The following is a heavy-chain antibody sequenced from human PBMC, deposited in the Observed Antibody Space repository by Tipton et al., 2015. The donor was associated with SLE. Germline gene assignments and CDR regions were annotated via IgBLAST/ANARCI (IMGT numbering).Heavy chain of an antibody. Sequence: SLRLSCEGSGFTFSDYAMSWVRQAPGKGLEWVSSISGLGSNTDYTDSVEGRFSMSRDNSRNTLSLQMSGLRVEDTAVYYCARGYDWFDYWGQGTLVTVSS. CDR2: ISGLGSNT. D-gene: IGHD3-3*01. CDR1: GFTFSDYA. V-gene: IGHV3-23*01. J-gene: IGHJ4*02. CDR3: ARGYDWFDY.